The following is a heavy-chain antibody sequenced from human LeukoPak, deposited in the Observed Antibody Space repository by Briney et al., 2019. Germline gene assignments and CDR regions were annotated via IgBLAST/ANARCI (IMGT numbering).Heavy chain of an antibody. Sequence: SETLSLTCTVSGGSVSSYYWSWIRQPPGKGLEWIAYIYYSGSTNYNPSLKSRVTISVDTANNRFSLNLHSVTAADTAVYYCVRHVGGTTFDHWGQGILVTVSS. CDR1: GGSVSSYY. J-gene: IGHJ4*02. CDR3: VRHVGGTTFDH. CDR2: IYYSGST. V-gene: IGHV4-59*08. D-gene: IGHD3-10*01.